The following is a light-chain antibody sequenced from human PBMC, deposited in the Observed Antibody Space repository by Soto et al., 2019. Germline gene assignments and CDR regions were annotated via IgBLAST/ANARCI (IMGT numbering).Light chain of an antibody. J-gene: IGKJ4*01. CDR2: AAS. CDR1: QSITRY. Sequence: DIQMSQSPSSLSASVGDRVVITCRASQSITRYLNWYQQKPGKAPKLLIYAASSLQSGVPSRFSGSGSGTDFTLTISCLQSEDFATYYCQQYYSYPLTFGGGTKVDI. V-gene: IGKV1-39*01. CDR3: QQYYSYPLT.